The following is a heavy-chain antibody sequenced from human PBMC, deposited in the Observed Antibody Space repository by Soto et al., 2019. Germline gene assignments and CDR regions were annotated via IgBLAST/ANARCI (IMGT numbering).Heavy chain of an antibody. D-gene: IGHD3-16*01. CDR2: INPAGGRT. CDR3: ARVKLGSYARVDP. Sequence: QLVESGGGLVQPRGSLRLSCAASGFTFSSYWLHWVRQAPGEGLVWVSRINPAGGRTNYADSEKGRFTISRDNAKNTLYLQMDSRRAEATAVYYCARVKLGSYARVDPWGQGALVTVSS. CDR1: GFTFSSYW. V-gene: IGHV3-74*01. J-gene: IGHJ5*02.